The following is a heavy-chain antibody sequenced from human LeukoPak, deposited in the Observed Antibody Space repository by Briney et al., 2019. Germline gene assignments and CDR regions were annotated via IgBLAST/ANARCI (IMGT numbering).Heavy chain of an antibody. CDR1: GFTFSNFG. J-gene: IGHJ4*02. D-gene: IGHD3-10*01. CDR2: ISYDGKVT. Sequence: QSGGSLRLSCAASGFTFSNFGMHWVCQAPGKGLEWMAVISYDGKVTYYADSVKGRFTISRDNSKNTLYLQMTSLRGEDTALYYCAKERDYRVSTSCDYWGQGTQVTVSS. V-gene: IGHV3-30*18. CDR3: AKERDYRVSTSCDY.